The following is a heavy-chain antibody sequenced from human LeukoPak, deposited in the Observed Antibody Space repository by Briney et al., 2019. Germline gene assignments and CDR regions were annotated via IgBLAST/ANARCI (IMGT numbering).Heavy chain of an antibody. D-gene: IGHD2-2*01. CDR2: IYTSGST. CDR3: ARVGVVPAAMPYYYYYGMDV. CDR1: GGSISSYY. J-gene: IGHJ6*02. Sequence: SETLSLTCTVSGGSISSYYWSWIRQPAGKGLEWIGRIYTSGSTNYNPSLKSRVTMSVDTSKNQFSLKLSSVTAADTAVYYCARVGVVPAAMPYYYYYGMDVWGQGTTVTVSS. V-gene: IGHV4-4*07.